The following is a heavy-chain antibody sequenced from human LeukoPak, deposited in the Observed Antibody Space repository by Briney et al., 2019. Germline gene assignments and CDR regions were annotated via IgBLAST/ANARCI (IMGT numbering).Heavy chain of an antibody. J-gene: IGHJ4*02. V-gene: IGHV3-30-3*01. CDR3: ARDLLEQQLSGY. CDR1: GFTFSDNW. Sequence: GGSLRLSCAASGFTFSDNWMSWVRQAPGKGLEWVAVISYDGSNKYYADSVKGRFTISRDNSKNTLYLQMNSLRAEDTAVYYCARDLLEQQLSGYRGQGTLVTVSS. CDR2: ISYDGSNK. D-gene: IGHD6-13*01.